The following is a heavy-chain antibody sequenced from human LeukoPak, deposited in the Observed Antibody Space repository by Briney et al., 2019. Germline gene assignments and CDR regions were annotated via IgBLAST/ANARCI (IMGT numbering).Heavy chain of an antibody. CDR2: IIPIFGTA. CDR1: GGTFSSYA. V-gene: IGHV1-69*13. J-gene: IGHJ4*02. Sequence: SVKVSCKASGGTFSSYAISWVRQAPGQGLEWMGGIIPIFGTANYAQKFQGRVTITADESTSTAYMELSSLRSEDTAVYYCARAGGYCSSTSCYQFDYWGQGTLVTVFS. D-gene: IGHD2-2*01. CDR3: ARAGGYCSSTSCYQFDY.